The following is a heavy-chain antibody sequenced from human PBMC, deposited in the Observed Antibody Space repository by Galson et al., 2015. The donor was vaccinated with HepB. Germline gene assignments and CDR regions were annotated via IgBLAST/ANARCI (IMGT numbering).Heavy chain of an antibody. Sequence: SLRLSCAASGFTVSSNYMSWVRQAPGKGLEWVSVIYSGGSTYYADSVQGRFTISRDNSKNTLYLQMNRLRAKDTAVYYCATVPLSYSSTYYFDYWGQGTLVTVSS. CDR2: IYSGGST. CDR3: ATVPLSYSSTYYFDY. D-gene: IGHD6-19*01. J-gene: IGHJ4*02. V-gene: IGHV3-66*01. CDR1: GFTVSSNY.